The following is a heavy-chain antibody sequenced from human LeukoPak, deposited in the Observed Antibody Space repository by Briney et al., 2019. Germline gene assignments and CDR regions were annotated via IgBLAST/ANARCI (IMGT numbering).Heavy chain of an antibody. CDR3: ARDRYYYDSSGYYGY. D-gene: IGHD3-22*01. CDR1: GYTFTGYG. Sequence: LWASVKVSCKASGYTFTGYGISWVRQAPGQGLEWMGWISAYNGNTNYAQKLQGRVTMTTDTSTSTAYVELRSLRSDDTAVYYCARDRYYYDSSGYYGYWGQGTLVTVSS. V-gene: IGHV1-18*01. J-gene: IGHJ4*02. CDR2: ISAYNGNT.